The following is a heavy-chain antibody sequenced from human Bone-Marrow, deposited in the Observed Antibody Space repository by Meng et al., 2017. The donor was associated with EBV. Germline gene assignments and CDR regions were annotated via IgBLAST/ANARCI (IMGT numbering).Heavy chain of an antibody. D-gene: IGHD4-17*01. V-gene: IGHV4-39*07. Sequence: LHGSGPGLVKPSETLSLICTVSGASITTPNYSWGWIRQPPGKGLEWIGTFYSVTTTFYNPSLRSRLAISVDTSKNQFSLRLTSLTAADTAVYYCVRGYDYGDYVDYWGQGTLVTVSS. CDR2: FYSVTTT. J-gene: IGHJ4*02. CDR3: VRGYDYGDYVDY. CDR1: GASITTPNYS.